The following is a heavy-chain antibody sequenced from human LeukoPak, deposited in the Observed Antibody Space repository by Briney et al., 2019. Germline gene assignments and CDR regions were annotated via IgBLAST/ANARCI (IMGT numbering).Heavy chain of an antibody. CDR3: ARGSASLTMIVVY. CDR1: GFPFSSYA. V-gene: IGHV3-23*01. CDR2: IRGSGGST. J-gene: IGHJ4*02. Sequence: PGGSLRLSCAASGFPFSSYAMSWVRQAPGKGLEWVSAIRGSGGSTYYADSVKGRFTISRDNSKSTLYLQMNSLRAEDTGVYYWARGSASLTMIVVYWGQGTLVTVS. D-gene: IGHD3-22*01.